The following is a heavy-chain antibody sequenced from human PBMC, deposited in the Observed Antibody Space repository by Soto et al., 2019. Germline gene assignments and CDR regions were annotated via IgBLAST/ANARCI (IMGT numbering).Heavy chain of an antibody. J-gene: IGHJ6*02. D-gene: IGHD6-19*01. Sequence: PGESLKISCKGSGYSFTSYWIGWVRQMPGKSLEWMWIIYPVDSDTRYSPSFQGQVTISADKSISTAYLQWSSLKASDTAIYYCARHGGGYSSGSSYGMDVWGQGTTVTVSS. CDR3: ARHGGGYSSGSSYGMDV. CDR1: GYSFTSYW. V-gene: IGHV5-51*01. CDR2: IYPVDSDT.